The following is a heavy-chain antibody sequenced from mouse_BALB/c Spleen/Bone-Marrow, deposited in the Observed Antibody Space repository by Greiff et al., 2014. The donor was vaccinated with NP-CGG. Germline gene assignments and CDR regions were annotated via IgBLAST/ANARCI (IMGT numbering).Heavy chain of an antibody. Sequence: EFQLQQSGAALVKPGASVKLSCTASGFNIKDTYLHWVKQRPEQGLEWIGRIDPANGNTKYDPKFQGKATITADTSSNTAYLQLSSLTSEDTAVYYCASYYYGSSSFAYWGQGTLVTVSA. CDR3: ASYYYGSSSFAY. CDR1: GFNIKDTY. V-gene: IGHV14-3*02. CDR2: IDPANGNT. D-gene: IGHD1-1*01. J-gene: IGHJ3*01.